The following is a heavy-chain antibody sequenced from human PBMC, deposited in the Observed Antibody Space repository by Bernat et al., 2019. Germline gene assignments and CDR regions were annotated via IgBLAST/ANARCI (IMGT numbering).Heavy chain of an antibody. CDR2: ISWNSGSI. CDR3: AKDKVGSPPSYSLDY. Sequence: EGQRVGSGGGWGQPGRSRRLSFEASGWGLYDYGMDWVRKGPGKGLEWVSSISWNSGSIGYGDSVQGRFTVSRDNAKNSLFLQMNSLRPEDSALYYCAKDKVGSPPSYSLDYWGRGTLVTVSS. V-gene: IGHV3-9*01. J-gene: IGHJ4*02. D-gene: IGHD2-21*01. CDR1: GWGLYDYG.